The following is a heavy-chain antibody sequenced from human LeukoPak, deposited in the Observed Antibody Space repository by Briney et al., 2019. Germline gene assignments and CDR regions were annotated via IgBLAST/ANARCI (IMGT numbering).Heavy chain of an antibody. Sequence: SETLSLTCTVSGGSISSGGYYWSWIRQHPGKGLEWIGYIYYSGITYSNPSLKSRVTISVDTSKNQFSLKLSSVTAADTAVYYCARDDTGRRGYSYGFWLGAFDIWGQGTMVTVSS. D-gene: IGHD5-18*01. V-gene: IGHV4-31*03. CDR2: IYYSGIT. J-gene: IGHJ3*02. CDR3: ARDDTGRRGYSYGFWLGAFDI. CDR1: GGSISSGGYY.